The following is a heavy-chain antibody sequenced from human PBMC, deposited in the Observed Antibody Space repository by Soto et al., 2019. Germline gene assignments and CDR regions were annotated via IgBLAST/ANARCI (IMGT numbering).Heavy chain of an antibody. CDR2: IDPSGGST. J-gene: IGHJ4*01. Sequence: QVQLVQSGAEVKKPGASGKVSCKASGYTFTSYYMHWVRQAPGQGLEWMGIIDPSGGSTSYAQKFQGRVTMTRDTSTSTVYMELSSPRSEDTAVYYCARAGGSYWSSFDYWGHGTLVTVSS. D-gene: IGHD1-26*01. CDR1: GYTFTSYY. V-gene: IGHV1-46*01. CDR3: ARAGGSYWSSFDY.